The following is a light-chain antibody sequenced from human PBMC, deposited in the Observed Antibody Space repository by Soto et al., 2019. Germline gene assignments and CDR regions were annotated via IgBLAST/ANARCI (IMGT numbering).Light chain of an antibody. Sequence: DIQMTQSPSTLSASVGDRVTITCRASQSISSWLAWYQQKPGKAPKLLIYKASSLESGVPSRFSGSGSGTVFTLTISSLQPDDFATYYCQQYNSYHTFGQGTKLEIK. CDR2: KAS. V-gene: IGKV1-5*03. J-gene: IGKJ2*01. CDR3: QQYNSYHT. CDR1: QSISSW.